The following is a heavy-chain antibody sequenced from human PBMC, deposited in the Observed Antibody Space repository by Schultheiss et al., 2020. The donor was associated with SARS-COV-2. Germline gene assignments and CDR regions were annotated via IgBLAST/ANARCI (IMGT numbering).Heavy chain of an antibody. V-gene: IGHV4-30-2*01. Sequence: SETLSLTCAVSGGSISSGGYSWSWIRQPPGKGLEWIGYIYHSGSTYYNPSLKSRVTISVDRSKNQFSLKLSSVTAADTAVYYCARVMIMIPYNWFDPWGQGTLVTVSS. CDR2: IYHSGST. D-gene: IGHD3-16*01. J-gene: IGHJ5*02. CDR3: ARVMIMIPYNWFDP. CDR1: GGSISSGGYS.